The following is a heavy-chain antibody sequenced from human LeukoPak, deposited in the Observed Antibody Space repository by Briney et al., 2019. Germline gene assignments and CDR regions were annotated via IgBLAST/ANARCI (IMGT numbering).Heavy chain of an antibody. D-gene: IGHD3-9*01. Sequence: SQTLSLTCTVSGGSISSGGYYWSWIRQHPGKGLEWIGYIYYSGSTYYNPSLKSRVTISVDTSKNQFSLKLSSVTAADTAVYYCARTRTAKYYDILTGYYYFDYWGQGTLVTVSS. CDR2: IYYSGST. CDR3: ARTRTAKYYDILTGYYYFDY. J-gene: IGHJ4*02. V-gene: IGHV4-31*03. CDR1: GGSISSGGYY.